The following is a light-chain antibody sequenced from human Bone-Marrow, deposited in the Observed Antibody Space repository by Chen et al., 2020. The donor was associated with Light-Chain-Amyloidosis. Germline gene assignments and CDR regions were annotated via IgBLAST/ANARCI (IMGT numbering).Light chain of an antibody. CDR3: QQHDNRPFT. J-gene: IGKJ4*01. CDR1: QAISNY. V-gene: IGKV1-33*01. CDR2: AAS. Sequence: DIQMTQSPSSLSGSIGDRVTSSCRASQAISNYLDWFPQKPGKPPRLLISAASNLERGVPSRLSGGGSGTDFTFTISGLQPEDVATYDCQQHDNRPFTFGGGTRVDIK.